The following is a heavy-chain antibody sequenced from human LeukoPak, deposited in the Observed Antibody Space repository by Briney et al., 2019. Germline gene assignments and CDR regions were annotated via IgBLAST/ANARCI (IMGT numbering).Heavy chain of an antibody. Sequence: GGSLRLSCAASGFTFSSYSMNWVRQAPGKGLEWVSSISSSSSYIYYADSVKGRFTISRNNAKNSLYLQMNSLRAEDTAVYYCARGMADYFDYWGQGTLVTVSS. J-gene: IGHJ4*02. D-gene: IGHD5-24*01. CDR2: ISSSSSYI. V-gene: IGHV3-21*01. CDR3: ARGMADYFDY. CDR1: GFTFSSYS.